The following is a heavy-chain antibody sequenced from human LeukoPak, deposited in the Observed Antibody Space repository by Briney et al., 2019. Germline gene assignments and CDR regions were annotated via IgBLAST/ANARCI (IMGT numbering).Heavy chain of an antibody. CDR3: ARIVASGGY. Sequence: ASVKVSCKASGYTFTSYDINWVRQATGQGLGWMGWMNPNSGNTGYAQKFQGRVTMTRSTSISTAYMELSSLRSEGTAVYYCARIVASGGYWGQGTLVTVSS. CDR1: GYTFTSYD. CDR2: MNPNSGNT. J-gene: IGHJ4*02. V-gene: IGHV1-8*01. D-gene: IGHD3-22*01.